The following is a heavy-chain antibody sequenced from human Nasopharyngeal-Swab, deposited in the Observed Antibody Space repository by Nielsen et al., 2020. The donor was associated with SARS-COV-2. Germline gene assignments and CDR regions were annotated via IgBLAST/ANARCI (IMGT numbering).Heavy chain of an antibody. D-gene: IGHD1-26*01. Sequence: GGSLRLSCAASEFTMSRNCMHWVRQAPGKGLEWVAYISSSSSTSYYADSVKGRFTISRDNPKNSLYLQMNSLRDEDTALYYCARDVAIVGATLENWGQGTLVTVSS. CDR1: EFTMSRNC. CDR3: ARDVAIVGATLEN. CDR2: ISSSSSTS. V-gene: IGHV3-48*02. J-gene: IGHJ4*02.